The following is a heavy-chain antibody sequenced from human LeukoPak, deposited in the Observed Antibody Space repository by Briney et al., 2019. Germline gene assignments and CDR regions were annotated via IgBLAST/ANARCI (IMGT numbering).Heavy chain of an antibody. CDR3: AFSSSWNHAFDI. J-gene: IGHJ3*02. CDR1: GGSISSGGYS. CDR2: IYHSGST. D-gene: IGHD6-13*01. Sequence: SETLSLTCAVSGGSISSGGYSWSWIRQPPGKGLEWIGYIYHSGSTYYNPSLKSRVTISVDRSKNQFSLKLSSVTAADTAVYYCAFSSSWNHAFDIWGQGTMVTVSS. V-gene: IGHV4-30-2*01.